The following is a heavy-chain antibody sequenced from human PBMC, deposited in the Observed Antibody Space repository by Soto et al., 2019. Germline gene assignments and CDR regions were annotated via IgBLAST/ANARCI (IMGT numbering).Heavy chain of an antibody. V-gene: IGHV4-59*01. Sequence: SETLSLTCTVSGGSISSYYWSWIRQPPGKGLEWIRYIYYSGSTNYNPSLKSRVTISVDTSKNQFSLKLSSVTAADTAVYYCARGYYDFWSGYYTGGTYYYYYMDVWGKGTTVTVSS. J-gene: IGHJ6*03. CDR1: GGSISSYY. CDR2: IYYSGST. D-gene: IGHD3-3*01. CDR3: ARGYYDFWSGYYTGGTYYYYYMDV.